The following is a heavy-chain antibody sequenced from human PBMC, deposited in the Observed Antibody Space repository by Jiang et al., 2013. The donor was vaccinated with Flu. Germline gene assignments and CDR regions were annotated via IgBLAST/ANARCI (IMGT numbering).Heavy chain of an antibody. V-gene: IGHV1-3*01. Sequence: GQRLEWMGWINAGNGNTKYSQKFQGGVTITRDTSASTACMELSSLRSEDTAVYYCARKDIVATRIKAFDYWGQGTLVTVSS. D-gene: IGHD5-12*01. J-gene: IGHJ4*02. CDR3: ARKDIVATRIKAFDY. CDR2: INAGNGNT.